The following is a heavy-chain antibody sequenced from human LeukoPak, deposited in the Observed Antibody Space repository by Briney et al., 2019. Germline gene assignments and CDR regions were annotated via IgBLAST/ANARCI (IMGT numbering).Heavy chain of an antibody. D-gene: IGHD5-12*01. J-gene: IGHJ4*02. CDR2: INHSGST. CDR3: ARRGRLRLYYFDY. CDR1: GGSFSGYY. Sequence: SETLSLTCAVYGGSFSGYYWSWIRQPPGKGLEWIGEINHSGSTNYNPSLKSRVTISVDTSKNQFSLKLSSVTAADTAVYYCARRGRLRLYYFDYWGQGTLVTVSS. V-gene: IGHV4-34*01.